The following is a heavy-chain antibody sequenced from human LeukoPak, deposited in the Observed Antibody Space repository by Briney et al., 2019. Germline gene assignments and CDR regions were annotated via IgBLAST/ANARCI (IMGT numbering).Heavy chain of an antibody. CDR2: IYSGGGT. J-gene: IGHJ4*02. Sequence: GGSLRLSCVVSGLTVSSNYMSWVRQAPGKGLEWVSVIYSGGGTYYADSVKGRFTISGDNSKNTVYLQMNSLRVEDTAVYYCARSRGTFLPHDYWGQGTLVTVSS. D-gene: IGHD3-16*01. CDR1: GLTVSSNY. V-gene: IGHV3-66*01. CDR3: ARSRGTFLPHDY.